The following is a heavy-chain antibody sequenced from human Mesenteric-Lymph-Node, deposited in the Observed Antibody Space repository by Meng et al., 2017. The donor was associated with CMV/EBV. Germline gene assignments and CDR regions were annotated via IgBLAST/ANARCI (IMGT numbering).Heavy chain of an antibody. J-gene: IGHJ4*02. Sequence: GGSLRLSCAASGFTFSNFGMGWVRQAPGKGLEWVSAISGSGGDTYYADSVKGRFTISRDNSKNTLYLQMDSLRAEDTAVYYCARSPSGSYAFDYWGQGTLVTVSS. CDR2: ISGSGGDT. CDR1: GFTFSNFG. CDR3: ARSPSGSYAFDY. D-gene: IGHD1-26*01. V-gene: IGHV3-23*01.